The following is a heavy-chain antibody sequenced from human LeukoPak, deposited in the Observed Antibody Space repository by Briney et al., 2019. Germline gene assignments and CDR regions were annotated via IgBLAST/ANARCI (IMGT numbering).Heavy chain of an antibody. CDR3: ARQMAAVVFDP. Sequence: PSETLSLTCTVSGGSISSSSYYWGWIRQPPGKGLEGIGSIYYSGSTYYNPSLKSRVTISVDTSKNQFSLKLSSVTAADTAVYYCARQMAAVVFDPWGQGTLVTVSS. V-gene: IGHV4-39*01. D-gene: IGHD5-24*01. CDR2: IYYSGST. J-gene: IGHJ5*02. CDR1: GGSISSSSYY.